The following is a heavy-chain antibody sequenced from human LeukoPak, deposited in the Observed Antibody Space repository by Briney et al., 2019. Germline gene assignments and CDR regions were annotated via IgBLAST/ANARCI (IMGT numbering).Heavy chain of an antibody. CDR3: ARQHLRGNWFDH. CDR2: IYPGDADT. V-gene: IGHV5-51*01. Sequence: GAPLKISCKGLGSRFTSYWIGWGRQLPGKGLGGMGIIYPGDADTRYSPSFQGQVTISADKSISTAYLQWSSLKASDTAMYYCARQHLRGNWFDHWGQGTLVTVSS. D-gene: IGHD3-10*01. J-gene: IGHJ5*02. CDR1: GSRFTSYW.